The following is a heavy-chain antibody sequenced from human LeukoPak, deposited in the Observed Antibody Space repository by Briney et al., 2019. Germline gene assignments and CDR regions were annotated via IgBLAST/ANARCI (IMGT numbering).Heavy chain of an antibody. CDR1: GFSLSTSGVG. D-gene: IGHD6-19*01. J-gene: IGHJ6*03. CDR2: SYWNDDK. CDR3: ARGRSAVAGRHYYYYMDV. V-gene: IGHV2-5*01. Sequence: SGPTLVNPTQTLTLTCTFSGFSLSTSGVGVGWIRQPPGKALEWLAVSYWNDDKRYSPSLKSRLTITKDTSKNQVVLTMTNMDPVDTATYYCARGRSAVAGRHYYYYMDVWGKGTTVTISS.